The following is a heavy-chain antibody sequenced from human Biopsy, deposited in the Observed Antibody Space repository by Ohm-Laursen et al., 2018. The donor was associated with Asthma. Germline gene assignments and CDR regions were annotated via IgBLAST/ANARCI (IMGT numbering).Heavy chain of an antibody. J-gene: IGHJ6*02. CDR1: GDSFSNYA. Sequence: SSVKVSCKASGDSFSNYAISWVRQAPGQGLEWMGGLVPVLGTPDHAQMFEGRVTITADESTSTAYMELSSLSSEDTAVYYCARGYSVSDRIVYYYSGLEVWGQGTTVTVSS. CDR2: LVPVLGTP. V-gene: IGHV1-69*01. CDR3: ARGYSVSDRIVYYYSGLEV. D-gene: IGHD5/OR15-5a*01.